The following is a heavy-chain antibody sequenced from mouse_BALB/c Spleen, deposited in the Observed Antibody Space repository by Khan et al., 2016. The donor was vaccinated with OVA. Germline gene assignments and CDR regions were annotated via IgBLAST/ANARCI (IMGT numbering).Heavy chain of an antibody. J-gene: IGHJ3*01. D-gene: IGHD2-2*01. CDR3: TRHGFVAWFTY. V-gene: IGHV1S135*01. CDR1: GYSFTTYY. CDR2: IDPFSGGA. Sequence: EVQLQQSRPELMKPGTSVKISCKASGYSFTTYYIHWVMQSHGKSLEWIGYIDPFSGGATYNQKFKGTATLTVDKSSSTAYIHLSNLTSEDSAVYYCTRHGFVAWFTYWGQGTLVTVSA.